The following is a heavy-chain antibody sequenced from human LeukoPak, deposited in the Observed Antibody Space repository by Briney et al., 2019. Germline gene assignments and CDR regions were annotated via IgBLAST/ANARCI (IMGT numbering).Heavy chain of an antibody. J-gene: IGHJ4*02. CDR1: GFTFSSYA. CDR2: ISGSGGST. D-gene: IGHD5-18*01. V-gene: IGHV3-23*01. Sequence: GGSLRLSCAASGFTFSSYAMSWVRQAPGKGLEWVSGISGSGGSTKYPDPVRGRFTISRDNAKNSLYLQMNSLRAEDTAVYYCVRVLGFSYGSDCWGEGRLVTDSS. CDR3: VRVLGFSYGSDC.